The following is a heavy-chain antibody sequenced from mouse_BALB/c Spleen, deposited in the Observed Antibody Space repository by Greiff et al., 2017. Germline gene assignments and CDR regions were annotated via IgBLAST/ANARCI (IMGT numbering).Heavy chain of an antibody. J-gene: IGHJ1*01. D-gene: IGHD2-1*01. CDR3: ARDLLWSPYWYFDV. CDR2: INPYNDGT. V-gene: IGHV1-14*01. CDR1: GYTFTSSV. Sequence: VQLQQSGPELVKPGASVKMSCKASGYTFTSSVMHWVKQKPGQGLEWIGYINPYNDGTKYNEKFKGKATLTSDKSSSTAYMELSSLTSEDSAVYYWARDLLWSPYWYFDVWGAGTTVTVSS.